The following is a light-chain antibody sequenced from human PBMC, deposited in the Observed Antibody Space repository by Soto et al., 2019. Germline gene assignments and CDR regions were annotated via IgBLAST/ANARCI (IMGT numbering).Light chain of an antibody. CDR2: DVS. Sequence: QPASVSGSPGQSITISCTGTSSDVGGYNYVSWYQQHPGKAPKLMIYDVSHRPSGVSNRFSGSKSGNTASLTISGLQAEDEADYYCSSYTSSSTLGVFGGGTKLTVL. CDR1: SSDVGGYNY. V-gene: IGLV2-14*01. J-gene: IGLJ3*02. CDR3: SSYTSSSTLGV.